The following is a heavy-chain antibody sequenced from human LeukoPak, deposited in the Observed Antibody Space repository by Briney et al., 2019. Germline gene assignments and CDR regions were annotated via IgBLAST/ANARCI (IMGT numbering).Heavy chain of an antibody. CDR3: AREGRYYGSGSHRDGFDI. D-gene: IGHD3-10*01. CDR1: GFTFSSYE. V-gene: IGHV3-48*03. CDR2: ISSSGSTI. Sequence: GGSLRLSCAASGFTFSSYEMNWVRQAPGKGLEWVSYISSSGSTIYYADSVKGRFTISRDNAKNSLYLQMNSLRAEDTAVYYCAREGRYYGSGSHRDGFDIWGQGTMVTVSS. J-gene: IGHJ3*02.